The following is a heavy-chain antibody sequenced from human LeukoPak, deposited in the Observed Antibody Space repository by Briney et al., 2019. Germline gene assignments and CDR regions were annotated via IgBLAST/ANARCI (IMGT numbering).Heavy chain of an antibody. V-gene: IGHV1-2*02. CDR1: GYTFTGYY. D-gene: IGHD6-13*01. CDR3: ATVKQGIAAAGTGGLVDY. Sequence: ASVKVSCKASGYTFTGYYMHWVRQAPGHGLEWMGWIYPNSGGTNYAQKFQGRVTITRGTSISTAYMEPSRLKPDGPGVDYCATVKQGIAAAGTGGLVDYWGQGTLVTVSS. J-gene: IGHJ4*02. CDR2: IYPNSGGT.